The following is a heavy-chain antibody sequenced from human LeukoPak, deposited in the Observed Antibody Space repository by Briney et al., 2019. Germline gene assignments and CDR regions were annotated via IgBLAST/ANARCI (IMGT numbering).Heavy chain of an antibody. V-gene: IGHV3-7*01. J-gene: IGHJ4*02. CDR2: IKQAGSEK. CDR1: GFTFSNYW. CDR3: ARDRQIAY. Sequence: GGSLRLSCAASGFTFSNYWLTWVRQAPGQGMGWVANIKQAGSEKHYVDSVKGRFTISRDNAKNSLYLQMNSLRAEDTAVYYCARDRQIAYWGQGTLVTVSS.